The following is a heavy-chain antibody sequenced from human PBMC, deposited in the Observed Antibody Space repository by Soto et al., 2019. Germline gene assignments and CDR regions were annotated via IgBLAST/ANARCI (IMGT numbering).Heavy chain of an antibody. CDR3: VGASMWTGKGLEY. J-gene: IGHJ4*02. CDR2: ISYDGSNK. Sequence: GGSLRLSCATSGFTFRSYTLHWVRQTPGRGLQWVAVISYDGSNKYYADSVRSRFTISRDNSNSTLYLQMNSLRAGDSAVYYCVGASMWTGKGLEYWGQGALVTVSS. CDR1: GFTFRSYT. V-gene: IGHV3-30-3*01. D-gene: IGHD3-10*02.